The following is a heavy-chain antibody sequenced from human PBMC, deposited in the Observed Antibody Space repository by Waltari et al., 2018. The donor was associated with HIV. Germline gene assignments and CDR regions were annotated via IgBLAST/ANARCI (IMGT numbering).Heavy chain of an antibody. CDR3: ARRRGSYCLDY. V-gene: IGHV3-7*01. D-gene: IGHD1-26*01. J-gene: IGHJ4*02. Sequence: EGQLVESGGGLVQPGGSLRLSCAASGFTFSSYWMSWVRQAPGKELEGVANIKQEGSEKDYVDAVKGRFTISGDNAKNSLYLQMNSLRAEDTAVYFCARRRGSYCLDYWGQGTLVTVSS. CDR1: GFTFSSYW. CDR2: IKQEGSEK.